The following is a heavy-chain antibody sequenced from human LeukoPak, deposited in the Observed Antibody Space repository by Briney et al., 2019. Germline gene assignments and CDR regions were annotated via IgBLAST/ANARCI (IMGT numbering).Heavy chain of an antibody. J-gene: IGHJ4*02. CDR2: IIPIFGTA. CDR3: AVYCSSTSCYLDY. Sequence: SVKVSCKASGGTFSSYAISWVRQAPGQGLEWMGGIIPIFGTANYAQKFQGRVTITADESTSTAYMELSSLGSEDTAAYYCAVYCSSTSCYLDYWGQGTLVTVSS. V-gene: IGHV1-69*01. D-gene: IGHD2-2*01. CDR1: GGTFSSYA.